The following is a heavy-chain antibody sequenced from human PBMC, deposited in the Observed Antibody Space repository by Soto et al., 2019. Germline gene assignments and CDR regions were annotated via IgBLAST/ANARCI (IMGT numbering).Heavy chain of an antibody. V-gene: IGHV3-11*01. J-gene: IGHJ4*02. CDR3: AREEYCSSTSCYGEDY. CDR1: GFTFSDYY. D-gene: IGHD2-2*01. CDR2: ISSSGSTI. Sequence: QVQLVESGGGLVKPGGSLRLSCAASGFTFSDYYMSWIRQAPGKGLEWVSYISSSGSTIYYADSVKGRFTISGDNAKTSLYLQMNSLRAEDTAVYYCAREEYCSSTSCYGEDYWGQGTLVTVSS.